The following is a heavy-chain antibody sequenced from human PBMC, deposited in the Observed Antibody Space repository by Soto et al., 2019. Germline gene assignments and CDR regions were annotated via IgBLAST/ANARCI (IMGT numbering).Heavy chain of an antibody. CDR3: ARLNYDFKPAMDV. D-gene: IGHD3-3*01. V-gene: IGHV1-18*01. CDR2: ISPYNGYT. J-gene: IGHJ6*02. Sequence: QVQLVQSGAEVKKPGASVKVSCKASGYTFNFYGITWVRQAPGQGLEWMGWISPYNGYTYYAQKVQGRVTMTTDTSTSTAYMELRSLRPDDTAIYYCARLNYDFKPAMDVGGQGSTVTVSS. CDR1: GYTFNFYG.